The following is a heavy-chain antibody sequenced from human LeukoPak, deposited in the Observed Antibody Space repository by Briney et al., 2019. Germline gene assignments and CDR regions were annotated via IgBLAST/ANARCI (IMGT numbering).Heavy chain of an antibody. D-gene: IGHD5-12*01. CDR3: ARLKEGGYDSYDAFEI. Sequence: PPGGSLRLSCAASGFTFSSYAMSWVRQAPGKGLEWVSAISGSGGTTYYADSVKGRFTISRDNSKNALYLQMSSLRAEDTALYFCARLKEGGYDSYDAFEIWGQGTMVTVSS. CDR1: GFTFSSYA. V-gene: IGHV3-23*01. J-gene: IGHJ3*02. CDR2: ISGSGGTT.